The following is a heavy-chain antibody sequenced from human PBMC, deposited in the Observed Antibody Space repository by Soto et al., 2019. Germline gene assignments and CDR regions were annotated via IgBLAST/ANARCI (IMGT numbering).Heavy chain of an antibody. CDR3: AKDETTVINSIDY. J-gene: IGHJ4*02. D-gene: IGHD4-17*01. CDR1: GFTFDDYA. V-gene: IGHV3-9*01. Sequence: GGSLRLSCAASGFTFDDYAMHWFRQAPGKGLEWVSGISWNSGSIGYAHSVKGRFTISRDNAKNSLYLQMTSLRAEDTALYYCAKDETTVINSIDYWGQGTLVTVSS. CDR2: ISWNSGSI.